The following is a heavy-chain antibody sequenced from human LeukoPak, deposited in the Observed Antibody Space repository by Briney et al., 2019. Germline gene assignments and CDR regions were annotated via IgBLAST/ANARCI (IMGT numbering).Heavy chain of an antibody. CDR3: ARGIYDSSDFEYFQD. J-gene: IGHJ1*01. CDR1: GYTFKSYG. D-gene: IGHD3-22*01. V-gene: IGHV1-18*01. Sequence: ASVKVSCKASGYTFKSYGISWVRQAPGQGLEWMGWISAYNGNTNYAQNLQGRVTMTTDTSTSTAYMELRSLASDDTAVYYCARGIYDSSDFEYFQDWGQGTLVTVSS. CDR2: ISAYNGNT.